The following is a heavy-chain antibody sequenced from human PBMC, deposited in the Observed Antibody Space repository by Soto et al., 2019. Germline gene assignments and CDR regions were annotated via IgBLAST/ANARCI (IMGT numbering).Heavy chain of an antibody. V-gene: IGHV3-23*01. CDR1: RFTFSTYA. CDR2: ISGSGVNT. CDR3: AKSAMVRGGGWFDP. Sequence: EVQLLESGGGLVQPGGSLRLSCAASRFTFSTYAMSWVRQAPGKGLEWVSDISGSGVNTYYADSVKGRFTISRDNSKNTLYLQMNSLRAEDTAVYYCAKSAMVRGGGWFDPWGLGTLVTVSS. J-gene: IGHJ5*02. D-gene: IGHD3-10*01.